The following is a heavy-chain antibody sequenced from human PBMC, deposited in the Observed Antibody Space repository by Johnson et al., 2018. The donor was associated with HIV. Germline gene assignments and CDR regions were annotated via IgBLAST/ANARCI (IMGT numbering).Heavy chain of an antibody. CDR3: ARAWQGAVVKWGPGKMDAFDI. CDR1: GFTFSSYD. D-gene: IGHD4-23*01. CDR2: IGTAGNT. V-gene: IGHV3-13*01. J-gene: IGHJ3*02. Sequence: VQLVESGGGVVRPGGSLRLSCAASGFTFSSYDMHWVRQDTGRGLEWVSGIGTAGNTYYADSVKGRFTISRDNAKKSLYLQMNSLRAEDTAVYYCARAWQGAVVKWGPGKMDAFDIWGQGTMVTVSS.